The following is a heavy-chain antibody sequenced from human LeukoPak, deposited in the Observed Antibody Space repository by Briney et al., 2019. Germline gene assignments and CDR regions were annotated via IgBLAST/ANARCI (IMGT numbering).Heavy chain of an antibody. V-gene: IGHV3-21*01. CDR3: ARGSGYSSGWYYFDY. D-gene: IGHD6-19*01. Sequence: GGSLRLSCAASGFTFSSYSMNWVRQAPGKGLEWVSSISSSSSYIYYADSVKGRFTISGDNAKNSLYLQMNSLRAEDTAVYYCARGSGYSSGWYYFDYWGQGTLVTVSS. CDR2: ISSSSSYI. CDR1: GFTFSSYS. J-gene: IGHJ4*02.